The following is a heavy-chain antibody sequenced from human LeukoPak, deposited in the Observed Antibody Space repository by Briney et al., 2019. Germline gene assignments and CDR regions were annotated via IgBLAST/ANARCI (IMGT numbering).Heavy chain of an antibody. CDR2: ISAYNGNT. V-gene: IGHV1-18*01. CDR3: ARTGYDSSGYYRADVDY. CDR1: GYTFTSYG. D-gene: IGHD3-22*01. J-gene: IGHJ4*02. Sequence: ASVKVCCKGSGYTFTSYGISWVRQAPGQGLEWMGWISAYNGNTNYAQKLQGRVTMTTDTSTSTAYMELRSLRSDDRAVYYCARTGYDSSGYYRADVDYWGQGTLVTVSS.